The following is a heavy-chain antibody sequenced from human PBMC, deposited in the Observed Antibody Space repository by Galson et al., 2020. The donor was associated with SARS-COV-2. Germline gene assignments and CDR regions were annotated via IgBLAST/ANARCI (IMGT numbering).Heavy chain of an antibody. Sequence: SVQVSCKASGGCFATYAINWVRQAPGQGPAWMGRIVPLYGKPNYEQNSQGSVTITAGKSTTTAYMELSSLSSEDTAVYYCARGPTICRYCDGWTGRGYYFDDWGQGTLVTVSS. CDR2: IVPLYGKP. CDR3: ARGPTICRYCDGWTGRGYYFDD. D-gene: IGHD3-9*01. J-gene: IGHJ4*02. V-gene: IGHV1-69*04. CDR1: GGCFATYA.